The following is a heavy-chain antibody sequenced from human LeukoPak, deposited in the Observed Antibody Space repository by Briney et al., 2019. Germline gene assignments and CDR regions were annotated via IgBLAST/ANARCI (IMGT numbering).Heavy chain of an antibody. CDR3: ARERIAAAQRRH. J-gene: IGHJ1*01. CDR1: GFTFSSYS. CDR2: ISSSSSYI. D-gene: IGHD6-13*01. V-gene: IGHV3-21*01. Sequence: GSLRLSCAASGFTFSSYSMNWVRQAPGKGLEWVSSISSSSSYIYYADSVKGRFTISRDNAKNSLYLQMNSLRAEDTAVYYCARERIAAAQRRHWGQGTLVTVSS.